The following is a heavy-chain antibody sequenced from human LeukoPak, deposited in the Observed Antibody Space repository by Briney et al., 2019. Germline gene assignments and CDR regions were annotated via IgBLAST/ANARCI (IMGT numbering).Heavy chain of an antibody. J-gene: IGHJ4*02. CDR3: AKDIRYSSSPNVDY. V-gene: IGHV3-43*02. CDR1: GFTFDDYA. D-gene: IGHD6-6*01. Sequence: QPGGSLRLSCAASGFTFDDYAMHWVRQAPGKGLEWVSLISGGGGSTYYADSVKGRFTISRDNSKNSLYLQMNSLRTEDTALYYCAKDIRYSSSPNVDYWGQGTLVTVSS. CDR2: ISGGGGST.